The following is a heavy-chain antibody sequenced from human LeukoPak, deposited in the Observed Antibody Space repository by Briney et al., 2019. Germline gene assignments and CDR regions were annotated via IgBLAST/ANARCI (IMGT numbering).Heavy chain of an antibody. CDR1: SGSFTGYF. V-gene: IGHV4-34*01. Sequence: SETLSLTCAVYSGSFTGYFWSWIRQPPGKGLEWIGEINHSGSTNYNPSLKSRVTISVDTSKNQFSLKLSSVTAADTAVYYCARRVGVALDYWGQGTLVTVSS. CDR3: ARRVGVALDY. J-gene: IGHJ4*02. CDR2: INHSGST. D-gene: IGHD2-21*01.